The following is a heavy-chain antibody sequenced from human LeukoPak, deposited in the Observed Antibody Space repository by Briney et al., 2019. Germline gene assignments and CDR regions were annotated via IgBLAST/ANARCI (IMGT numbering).Heavy chain of an antibody. CDR3: ARQTMTTADAFDI. CDR2: IYYSGST. D-gene: IGHD4-17*01. V-gene: IGHV4-59*08. J-gene: IGHJ3*02. CDR1: GGSISSHF. Sequence: SETLSLTCTVSGGSISSHFWSWIRQPPGKGLEWIAYIYYSGSTDYNPSLKSRVTISVDTTKNQFSLKLSSVTAADTAVYYCARQTMTTADAFDIWGQGTMVTVSS.